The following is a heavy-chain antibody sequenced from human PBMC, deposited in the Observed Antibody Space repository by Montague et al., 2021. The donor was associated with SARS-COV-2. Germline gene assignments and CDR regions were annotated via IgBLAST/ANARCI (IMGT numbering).Heavy chain of an antibody. Sequence: SETLSLTCTVSGGSISSYYWSWIRQPPGKGLEWIGYIYYSASTNYNPSLKSRVTISVGTSKNQFSLKLSSVTAADTAVYYCARGFTHITIFEIVRHYSYFDSWGQGNLVTVSS. CDR2: IYYSAST. J-gene: IGHJ4*02. CDR1: GGSISSYY. V-gene: IGHV4-59*01. D-gene: IGHD3-3*01. CDR3: ARGFTHITIFEIVRHYSYFDS.